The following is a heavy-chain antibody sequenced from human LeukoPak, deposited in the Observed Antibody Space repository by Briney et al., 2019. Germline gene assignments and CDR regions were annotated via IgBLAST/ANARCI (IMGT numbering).Heavy chain of an antibody. D-gene: IGHD3-16*02. J-gene: IGHJ3*02. Sequence: PGGSLTLSCAASGFTVSSNYMSWVRQAPGKGLEWVSVIYGGGSTYYADSVKGRFTISRDNSKNTLYLQMNSLRAEDTAVYYCARELIDPRAFDIWGQGTMVTVSS. CDR2: IYGGGST. V-gene: IGHV3-66*02. CDR1: GFTVSSNY. CDR3: ARELIDPRAFDI.